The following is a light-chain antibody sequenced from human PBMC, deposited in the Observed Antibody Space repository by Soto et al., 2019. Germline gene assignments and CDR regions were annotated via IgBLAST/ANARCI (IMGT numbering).Light chain of an antibody. V-gene: IGLV2-14*03. Sequence: QSALTQPASVSGSPGQTITISCTGTSRDIGSSPYVSWYQQYPGKAPKCMIYDVNNRPSGVSNRFSGSKSGNTASLSISGLQAEDEAVYYCTSYTTTNTLALGGGTKVTVL. CDR3: TSYTTTNTLA. CDR1: SRDIGSSPY. CDR2: DVN. J-gene: IGLJ2*01.